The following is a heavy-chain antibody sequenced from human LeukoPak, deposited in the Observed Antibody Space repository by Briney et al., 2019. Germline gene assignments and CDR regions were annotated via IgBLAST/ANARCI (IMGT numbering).Heavy chain of an antibody. J-gene: IGHJ4*02. CDR3: ARDNGFYFVAGTFDY. CDR1: GFTFSAYA. D-gene: IGHD6-19*01. Sequence: GGSLRLSCAASGFTFSAYAISWVRQAPGKGLEWVSAISGSGGITYYADSVKGRFTISRGNSKNTLYLQMNSLRAEDTAVYYCARDNGFYFVAGTFDYWGQGTLVTVSS. CDR2: ISGSGGIT. V-gene: IGHV3-23*01.